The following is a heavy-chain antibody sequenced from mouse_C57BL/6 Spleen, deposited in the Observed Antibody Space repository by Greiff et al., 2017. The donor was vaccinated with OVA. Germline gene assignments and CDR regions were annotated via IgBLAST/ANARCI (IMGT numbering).Heavy chain of an antibody. D-gene: IGHD1-1*01. V-gene: IGHV3-6*01. Sequence: VQLKESGPGLVKPSQSLSLTCSVTGYSITSGYYWNWIRQFPGNKLEWMGYISYDGSNNYNPSLKNRISITRDTSKNQFFLKLNSVTTEDTATYYCAREGVYYYGSSFSWFAYWGQGTLVTVSA. J-gene: IGHJ3*01. CDR2: ISYDGSN. CDR1: GYSITSGYY. CDR3: AREGVYYYGSSFSWFAY.